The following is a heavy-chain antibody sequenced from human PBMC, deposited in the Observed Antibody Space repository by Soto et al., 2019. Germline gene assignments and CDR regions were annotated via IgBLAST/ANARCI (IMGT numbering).Heavy chain of an antibody. CDR2: ISAYNGNT. Sequence: QVQLVQSGAEVKKPGASVKVSCKASGYTFTSYGISWVRQAPGQGLEWMGWISAYNGNTNYAQKPQGRVTMTTDTATRTAYRELRSLRSDDTAVYYWARSQGVGYDVWRGYYDYYYMDVWGKGTTVTVSS. CDR1: GYTFTSYG. J-gene: IGHJ6*03. D-gene: IGHD3-3*01. CDR3: ARSQGVGYDVWRGYYDYYYMDV. V-gene: IGHV1-18*01.